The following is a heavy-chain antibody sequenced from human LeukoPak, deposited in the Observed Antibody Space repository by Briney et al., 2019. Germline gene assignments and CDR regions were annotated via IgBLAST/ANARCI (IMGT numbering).Heavy chain of an antibody. Sequence: SETLSLTCAVYGGSFSGYYWSWIRQPPGKGLEWIGEINHSGSTNYNPSLKSRVTISVDTSKNQFSLKLSSVTAADTAVYYCARLRITMVRGVKAVNWFDPWGQGTLVTVSS. CDR2: INHSGST. J-gene: IGHJ5*02. D-gene: IGHD3-10*01. V-gene: IGHV4-34*01. CDR1: GGSFSGYY. CDR3: ARLRITMVRGVKAVNWFDP.